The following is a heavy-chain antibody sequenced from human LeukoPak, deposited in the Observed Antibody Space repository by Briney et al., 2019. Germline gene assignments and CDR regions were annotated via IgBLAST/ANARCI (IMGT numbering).Heavy chain of an antibody. CDR3: AKSPFDCSGGSCYFTY. Sequence: GGSLRLSCAASGFTVSSNYMSWVRQAPGKGLEWVSIIYSGGSTFYADSVKGRFTISRDNSKNTLYLQMNSLRAEDTAVYYCAKSPFDCSGGSCYFTYWGQGTLVTVSS. CDR1: GFTVSSNY. J-gene: IGHJ4*02. D-gene: IGHD2-15*01. CDR2: IYSGGST. V-gene: IGHV3-53*01.